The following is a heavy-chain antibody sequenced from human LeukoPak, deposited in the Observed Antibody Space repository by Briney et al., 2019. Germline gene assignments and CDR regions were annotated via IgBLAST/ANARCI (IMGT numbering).Heavy chain of an antibody. D-gene: IGHD1-26*01. J-gene: IGHJ5*02. Sequence: GGSLRLSCAASGFTFSSYWMHWVRQAPGKGLGWVSRINSDGSSTSYADSVKGRFTISRDNAKNTLYLQMNSLRAEDTAVYYCARGISGSYGWFDPWGQGTLVTVSS. V-gene: IGHV3-74*01. CDR2: INSDGSST. CDR1: GFTFSSYW. CDR3: ARGISGSYGWFDP.